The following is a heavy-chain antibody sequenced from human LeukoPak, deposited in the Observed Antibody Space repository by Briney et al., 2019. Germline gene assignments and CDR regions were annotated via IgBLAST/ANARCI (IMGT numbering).Heavy chain of an antibody. Sequence: QPGGSLRLSCAASGFTFSSYWMSWVRQAPGKGLEWVANIKQDGSEKYYVDSVKGRFTISRDNAKNSLYLQINSLRAEDTAVYYCARDQSELAPYQLLLSRGCDPFDIWGQGTMVTVSS. V-gene: IGHV3-7*01. CDR2: IKQDGSEK. D-gene: IGHD2-2*01. CDR3: ARDQSELAPYQLLLSRGCDPFDI. J-gene: IGHJ3*02. CDR1: GFTFSSYW.